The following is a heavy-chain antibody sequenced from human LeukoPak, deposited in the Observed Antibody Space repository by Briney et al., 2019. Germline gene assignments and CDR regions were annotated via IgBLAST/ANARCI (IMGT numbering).Heavy chain of an antibody. V-gene: IGHV3-20*04. CDR1: GSSFDDYC. CDR2: INWNGGST. J-gene: IGHJ3*02. Sequence: GGFMSLSCAAAGSSFDDYCMSWVRPAPGKVQGWVYGINWNGGSTGYADSVKGRFTISRDNAKNSLYLQTNSLRAEDTALYYCARDLSDSSGYYYDAVDSWDQATMVTVSS. CDR3: ARDLSDSSGYYYDAVDS. D-gene: IGHD3-22*01.